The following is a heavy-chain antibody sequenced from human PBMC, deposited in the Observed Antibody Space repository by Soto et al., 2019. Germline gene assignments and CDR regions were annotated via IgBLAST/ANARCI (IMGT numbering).Heavy chain of an antibody. D-gene: IGHD3-10*02. CDR2: LLYSGST. CDR1: GGSFSSGSSY. V-gene: IGHV4-61*01. J-gene: IGHJ6*02. CDR3: ARAELMSYAPGDYYYGMDV. Sequence: SETLSLTCTVSGGSFSSGSSYWSWIRQPPGKGLEWIGFLLYSGSTNYNPSLKSRVTISVDTSKNQFSLKLGSLTPADTAAYYSARAELMSYAPGDYYYGMDVWGQGTTVTVSS.